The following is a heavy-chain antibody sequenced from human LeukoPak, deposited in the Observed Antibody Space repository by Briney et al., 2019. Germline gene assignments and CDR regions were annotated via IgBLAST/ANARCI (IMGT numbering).Heavy chain of an antibody. V-gene: IGHV1-18*01. CDR1: GYTFTNYG. D-gene: IGHD5/OR15-5a*01. J-gene: IGHJ4*02. CDR3: ATDAVSTTTAGGIDY. Sequence: GASVKVSCKASGYTFTNYGISWVRQAPGQGLEWMGWISAYIGYTHYAQKIQGRVTLTTEASTSTAYMELRSLTSYDTGVYYCATDAVSTTTAGGIDYWGKGTLVTVSS. CDR2: ISAYIGYT.